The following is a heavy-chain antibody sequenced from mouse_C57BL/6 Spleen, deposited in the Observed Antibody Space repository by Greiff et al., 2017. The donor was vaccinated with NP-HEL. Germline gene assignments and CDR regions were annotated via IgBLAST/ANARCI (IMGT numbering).Heavy chain of an antibody. CDR3: ARRGDYDVDYYAMDS. J-gene: IGHJ4*01. CDR1: GYTFTDYY. CDR2: INPNNGGT. Sequence: EVQLQQSGPELVKPGASVKISCKASGYTFTDYYMNWVKQSHGKSLEWIGDINPNNGGTSYNQKFKGKATLTVDKSSSTAYMELRSLTSEDSAVYYCARRGDYDVDYYAMDSSGQGPSVTVSS. V-gene: IGHV1-26*01. D-gene: IGHD2-4*01.